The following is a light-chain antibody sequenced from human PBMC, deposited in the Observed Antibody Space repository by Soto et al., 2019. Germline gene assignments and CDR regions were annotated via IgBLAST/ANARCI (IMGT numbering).Light chain of an antibody. Sequence: QSALTQPASVSGSPGQSITFSCTGTSSDVGSYNLVSWYQQHPGKAPKLMIYEVSKRPSGVSNRFSGSKSGNTASLTISGLQAEDEADYYCCSYAGSSTFWYVFGTGTKLTVL. CDR1: SSDVGSYNL. CDR3: CSYAGSSTFWYV. J-gene: IGLJ1*01. CDR2: EVS. V-gene: IGLV2-23*02.